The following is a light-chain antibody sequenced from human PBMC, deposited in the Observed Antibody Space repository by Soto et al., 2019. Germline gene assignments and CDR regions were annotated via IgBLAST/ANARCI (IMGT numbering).Light chain of an antibody. CDR2: DVT. V-gene: IGLV2-14*01. J-gene: IGLJ2*01. CDR3: VLYMGSGTVV. Sequence: QSALTQPASVSGSPGQSITISCTGTSSDVGAYDFVSWYQHYPGKAPKLVTFDVTHRPPGISDRFSGSILGNKAALTITGAQADDESDYYCVLYMGSGTVVFGGGTKLTVL. CDR1: SSDVGAYDF.